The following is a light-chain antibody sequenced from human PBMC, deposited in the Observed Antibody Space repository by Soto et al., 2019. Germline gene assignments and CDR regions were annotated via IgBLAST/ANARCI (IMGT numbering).Light chain of an antibody. Sequence: QSALTQPASVSGSPGQSITISCTGTSSDVGGYNYVSWYQHHPGKAPKLIIFEVSNRPSGVSNRFSGSKSGNTASLTISGLQAEDEADYFCGSYTSISTLVFGTGTKVTVL. CDR1: SSDVGGYNY. V-gene: IGLV2-14*01. J-gene: IGLJ1*01. CDR3: GSYTSISTLV. CDR2: EVS.